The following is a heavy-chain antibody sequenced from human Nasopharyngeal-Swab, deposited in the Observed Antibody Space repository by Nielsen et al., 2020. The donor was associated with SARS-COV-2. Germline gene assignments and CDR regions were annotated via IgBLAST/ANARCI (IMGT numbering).Heavy chain of an antibody. CDR2: ISGSGDNT. Sequence: GGSLRLSCAASGFTFSSYGMSWVRQAPGKGLEWVSAISGSGDNTYYADSVKGRFTISRDNSKNTPYLQMNSLRVEDTAVYYCATNSSSWGGFDYWGQGTLVTVSS. CDR3: ATNSSSWGGFDY. J-gene: IGHJ4*02. CDR1: GFTFSSYG. V-gene: IGHV3-23*01. D-gene: IGHD6-13*01.